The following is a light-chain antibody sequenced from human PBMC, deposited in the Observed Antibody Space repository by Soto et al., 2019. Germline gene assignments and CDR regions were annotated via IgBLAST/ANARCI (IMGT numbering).Light chain of an antibody. Sequence: DAVLTQSPLSLPVTLGQPASISCRSSQSLVYSDGGTYLNWXQQRPGQSPRRLIYKVSNRDSGVPDRFSGRGSGADCTLKISKVEAEDVGGYYCMQGTHWPRTFGQGTKV. J-gene: IGKJ1*01. V-gene: IGKV2-30*01. CDR1: QSLVYSDGGTY. CDR3: MQGTHWPRT. CDR2: KVS.